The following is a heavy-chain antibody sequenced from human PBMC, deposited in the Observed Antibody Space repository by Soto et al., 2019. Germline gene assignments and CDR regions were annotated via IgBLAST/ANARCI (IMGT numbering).Heavy chain of an antibody. Sequence: ASVKVSCKASEGTFSSYAMSCVRQAPGQGLEWMGGIIPIYGTANYAQKFQGRVTMTEDTSTDTAYMELSSLRSEDTAVYYCATEPSETEGYWGQGTLVTVSS. J-gene: IGHJ4*02. V-gene: IGHV1-69*06. CDR1: EGTFSSYA. D-gene: IGHD2-2*01. CDR3: ATEPSETEGY. CDR2: IIPIYGTA.